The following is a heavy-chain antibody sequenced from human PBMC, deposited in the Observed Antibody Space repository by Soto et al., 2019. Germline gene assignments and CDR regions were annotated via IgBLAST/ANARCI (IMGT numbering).Heavy chain of an antibody. J-gene: IGHJ4*02. CDR2: IDEYGSTI. CDR3: TRDIGGKGAY. Sequence: WGSLRLSCAASGFTFSSGWMHWVRQVPGKGLLWVSRIDEYGSTINYADSVKGRFTICRDNARNTLYLEMNSLRAEDTALYYCTRDIGGKGAYWGPGTLVTVSS. V-gene: IGHV3-74*01. D-gene: IGHD3-10*01. CDR1: GFTFSSGW.